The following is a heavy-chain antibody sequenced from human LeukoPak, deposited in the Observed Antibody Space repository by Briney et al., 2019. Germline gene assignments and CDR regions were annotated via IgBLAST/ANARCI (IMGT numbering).Heavy chain of an antibody. D-gene: IGHD5-12*01. CDR3: ARGPSGYHNT. Sequence: GGSLRLSCVASGFTFSTYAMGWVRQVPGKGLEWVSSVSERGDTTYYADSVKGRFTISRDNSKNTLYLQMNSLRAEDTAVYYCARGPSGYHNTGGQGTLVTVSS. V-gene: IGHV3-23*01. J-gene: IGHJ4*02. CDR1: GFTFSTYA. CDR2: VSERGDTT.